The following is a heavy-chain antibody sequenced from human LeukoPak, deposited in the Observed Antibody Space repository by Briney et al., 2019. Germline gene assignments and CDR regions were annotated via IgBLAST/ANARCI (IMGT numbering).Heavy chain of an antibody. D-gene: IGHD4-23*01. CDR2: ISSSSSYI. J-gene: IGHJ4*02. V-gene: IGHV3-21*01. CDR3: ASFRDDYGGNRDY. Sequence: SSISSSSSYIYYADSVKGRFTISRDNAKNSLYLQMNSLRAEDTAVYYCASFRDDYGGNRDYWGQGTLVTVSS.